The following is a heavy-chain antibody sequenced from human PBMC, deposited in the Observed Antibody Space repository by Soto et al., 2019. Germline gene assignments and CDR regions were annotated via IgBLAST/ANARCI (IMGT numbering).Heavy chain of an antibody. CDR3: ARELGRLLWFGEFDY. J-gene: IGHJ4*02. Sequence: EVQLVESGGGLVQPGGSLRLSCAASGFTFSSYWMHWVRQAPGKGLVWVSRINSDGSSTSYADSVKGRFTISRDNAKNTLYLQMNSLRAEDTAVYYCARELGRLLWFGEFDYWGQGTLVTVSS. CDR2: INSDGSST. D-gene: IGHD3-10*01. V-gene: IGHV3-74*01. CDR1: GFTFSSYW.